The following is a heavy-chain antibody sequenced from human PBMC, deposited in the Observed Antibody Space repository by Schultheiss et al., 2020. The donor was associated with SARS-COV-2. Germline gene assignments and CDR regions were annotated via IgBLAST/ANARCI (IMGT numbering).Heavy chain of an antibody. D-gene: IGHD2-21*02. CDR2: ISSSSSYT. V-gene: IGHV3-11*06. J-gene: IGHJ4*02. Sequence: GESLKISCAASGFTFSDYYMSWIRQAPGKGLEWVSYISSSSSYTNYADSVKGRFTISRDNAKNSLYLQMNSLRAEDTAVYYCARAVGDCTYDYWGQGTLVTVSS. CDR1: GFTFSDYY. CDR3: ARAVGDCTYDY.